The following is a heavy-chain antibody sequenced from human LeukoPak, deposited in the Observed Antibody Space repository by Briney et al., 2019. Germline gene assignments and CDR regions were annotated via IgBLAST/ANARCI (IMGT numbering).Heavy chain of an antibody. CDR2: INTNTGNT. CDR3: ARAYQPLGELSLPDY. V-gene: IGHV7-4-1*02. Sequence: ASVKVSCKASGYTFTSYAMNWVRQAPGQGLECMGWINTNTGNTMYAQGFTGRFVFSLDTSVSTAYLQITSLKAEDTAMYYCARAYQPLGELSLPDYWGQGTLVTVSS. D-gene: IGHD3-16*02. J-gene: IGHJ4*02. CDR1: GYTFTSYA.